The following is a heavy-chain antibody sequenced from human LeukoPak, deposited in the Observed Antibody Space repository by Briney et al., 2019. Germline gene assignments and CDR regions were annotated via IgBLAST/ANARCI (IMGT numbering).Heavy chain of an antibody. Sequence: GGSLRLSSATSGFTFSNYGVHWVPQAPRKGLQWVAVISYDGSNKYFEDSVKGRFTFSRDNSKNTLYLQMNNLKTEDTAMYYCARLGLFGSGSYYLDYYYGMDVWGQGTTVTVSS. D-gene: IGHD3-10*01. CDR2: ISYDGSNK. V-gene: IGHV3-30*03. CDR3: ARLGLFGSGSYYLDYYYGMDV. J-gene: IGHJ6*02. CDR1: GFTFSNYG.